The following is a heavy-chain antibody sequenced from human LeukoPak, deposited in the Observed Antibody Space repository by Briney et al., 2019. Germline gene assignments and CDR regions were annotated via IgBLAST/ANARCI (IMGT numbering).Heavy chain of an antibody. J-gene: IGHJ3*02. Sequence: GGSLRLSCAASGFTFSNFAMMWVRQAPGKGLEWVANIKQDGSEKYYVDSVKGRFTISRDNAKNSLYLQMNSLRAEDTAVYYCARDLGGSSSWPKEGAFDIWGQGTMVTVSS. CDR1: GFTFSNFA. V-gene: IGHV3-7*01. CDR2: IKQDGSEK. D-gene: IGHD6-13*01. CDR3: ARDLGGSSSWPKEGAFDI.